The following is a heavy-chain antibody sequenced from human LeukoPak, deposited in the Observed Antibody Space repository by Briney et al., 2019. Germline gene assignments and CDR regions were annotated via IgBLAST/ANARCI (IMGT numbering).Heavy chain of an antibody. CDR2: ISAYNGNK. CDR3: ARLLRGYSYGDY. V-gene: IGHV1-18*01. Sequence: GPSVKVSCKASGYTFTSYGISWVRQAPGQGLEGMGWISAYNGNKNYAQKLQGRVTMTKDTSRSTAYMELRSLRSDATAVSYCARLLRGYSYGDYWGQGTLVTVSS. CDR1: GYTFTSYG. J-gene: IGHJ4*02. D-gene: IGHD5-18*01.